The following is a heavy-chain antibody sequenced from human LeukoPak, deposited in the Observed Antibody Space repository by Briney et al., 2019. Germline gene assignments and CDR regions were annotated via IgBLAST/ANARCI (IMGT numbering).Heavy chain of an antibody. CDR1: GYSISSGYY. Sequence: SETLSLTCTVSGYSISSGYYWGWIRQPPGKGLEWIGSIYHSGSTYYNPSLKSRVTISVDTSKNQFSLKLSSVTAADTAVYYCAREDRGYSLDYWGQGTLVTVSS. CDR2: IYHSGST. D-gene: IGHD5-18*01. CDR3: AREDRGYSLDY. V-gene: IGHV4-38-2*02. J-gene: IGHJ4*02.